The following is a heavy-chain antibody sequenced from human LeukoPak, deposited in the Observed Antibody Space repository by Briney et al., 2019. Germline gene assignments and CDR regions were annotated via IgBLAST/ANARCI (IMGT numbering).Heavy chain of an antibody. CDR3: ATGPRPAMLATIYFDY. Sequence: GGSLRLSCAASGFTFSSFGMHWVRQAPGKGLEWVAVISYDGSNKYYADSVKGRFTISRDNAKNSLYLQMNSLRAEDTAVYYCATGPRPAMLATIYFDYWGQGTLVTVSS. CDR2: ISYDGSNK. D-gene: IGHD5-12*01. CDR1: GFTFSSFG. J-gene: IGHJ4*02. V-gene: IGHV3-30*03.